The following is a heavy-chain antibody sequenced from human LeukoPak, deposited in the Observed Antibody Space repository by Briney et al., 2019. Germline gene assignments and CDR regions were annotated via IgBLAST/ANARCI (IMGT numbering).Heavy chain of an antibody. CDR2: ISAYNGNT. Sequence: ASVKVSCKASGYTFTSYDINWVRQAPGQGLEWMGWISAYNGNTNYAQKLQGRVTMTTDTSTSTAYMELRSLRSDDTAVYYCARVDYDILTGYPYYFDYWGQGTLVTVSS. J-gene: IGHJ4*02. CDR3: ARVDYDILTGYPYYFDY. CDR1: GYTFTSYD. D-gene: IGHD3-9*01. V-gene: IGHV1-18*01.